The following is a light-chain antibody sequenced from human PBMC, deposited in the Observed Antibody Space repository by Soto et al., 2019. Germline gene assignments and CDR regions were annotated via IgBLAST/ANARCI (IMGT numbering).Light chain of an antibody. V-gene: IGKV1-39*01. Sequence: DVQMTQSPSSLSASVGDRVTITCRASQSSSSYLNWYQQTPGKAPKFLIDAASTLQRGVPSRFSGSGSGTDFTLTISCLQSEDFATYYCLQYYGCPRTFGQGTKVDIK. CDR2: AAS. J-gene: IGKJ1*01. CDR3: LQYYGCPRT. CDR1: QSSSSY.